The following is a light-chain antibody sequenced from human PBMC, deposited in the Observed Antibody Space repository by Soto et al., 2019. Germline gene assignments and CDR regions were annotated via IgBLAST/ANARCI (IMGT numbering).Light chain of an antibody. V-gene: IGKV1-33*01. J-gene: IGKJ3*01. Sequence: DVQMTQSPSSLSASIGDRVTITCQASQDIRKYLNWYQQKPGKAPDLLIHDASNLETGVPSRFSGSGSGTLFTFTISSLQPEDIATYFCQKYNSAPFTFGPGTTVDIK. CDR2: DAS. CDR3: QKYNSAPFT. CDR1: QDIRKY.